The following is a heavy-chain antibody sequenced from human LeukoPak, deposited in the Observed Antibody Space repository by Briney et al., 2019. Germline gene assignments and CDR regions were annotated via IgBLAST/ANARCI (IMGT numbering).Heavy chain of an antibody. J-gene: IGHJ4*02. CDR3: ANFLNTSSWSPLDN. CDR2: IYSGGST. Sequence: PGGSLRLSCAASGFTFSSYAMNWVRQAPGKGLEWVSVIYSGGSTYYADSMKGRFTISRDNSKNTLYLQMNSLRAEDTAVYYCANFLNTSSWSPLDNWGQGTLVTVSS. CDR1: GFTFSSYA. V-gene: IGHV3-66*01. D-gene: IGHD6-13*01.